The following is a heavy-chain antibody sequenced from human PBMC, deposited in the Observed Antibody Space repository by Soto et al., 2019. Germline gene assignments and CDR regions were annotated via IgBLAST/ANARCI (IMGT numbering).Heavy chain of an antibody. CDR2: ISGYNGKT. CDR1: GYTFTSYG. Sequence: ASVKVSCKASGYTFTSYGITWVRQAPGQGLEWMGWISGYNGKTNYAQKLQGRVTMTTDTSTSTAYMELRSLRSDDTAMYYCARAYRSTFYFDCWGQGTLVTVSS. J-gene: IGHJ4*02. V-gene: IGHV1-18*01. CDR3: ARAYRSTFYFDC. D-gene: IGHD6-6*01.